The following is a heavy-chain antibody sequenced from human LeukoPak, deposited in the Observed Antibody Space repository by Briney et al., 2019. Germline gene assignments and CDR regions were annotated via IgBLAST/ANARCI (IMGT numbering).Heavy chain of an antibody. CDR2: IRYDGSNK. D-gene: IGHD3-22*01. CDR1: GFTFSSYG. Sequence: GRSLRLSCAASGFTFSSYGMHWVRQAPGKGLEWVAFIRYDGSNKYYADSVKGRFTISRDNSKNTLYLQMNSLRAEDTAVYYCAKESIVVVIGYFDYWGQGTLVTVSS. V-gene: IGHV3-30*02. CDR3: AKESIVVVIGYFDY. J-gene: IGHJ4*02.